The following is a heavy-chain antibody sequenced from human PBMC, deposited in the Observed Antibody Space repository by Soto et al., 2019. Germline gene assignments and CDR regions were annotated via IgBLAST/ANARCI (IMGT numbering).Heavy chain of an antibody. V-gene: IGHV4-34*01. CDR3: ARGVATVVTSYFDY. Sequence: PSETLSLTCAVYGGSFSGYYWSWIRQPPGKGLEWIGEINHSGSTNYNPSLKSRVTISVDTSKNQFSLKLSSVTAADTAVYYCARGVATVVTSYFDYWGQGTPVTVSS. D-gene: IGHD5-12*01. J-gene: IGHJ4*02. CDR1: GGSFSGYY. CDR2: INHSGST.